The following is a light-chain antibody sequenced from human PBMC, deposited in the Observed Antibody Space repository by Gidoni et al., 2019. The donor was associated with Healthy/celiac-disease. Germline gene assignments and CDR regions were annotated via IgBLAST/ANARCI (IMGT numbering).Light chain of an antibody. J-gene: IGLJ2*01. CDR3: SSYTSSSTPL. CDR2: DVS. CDR1: SSDVCGYNY. V-gene: IGLV2-14*01. Sequence: QSALTQPASVSGSPGQSITISCTGTSSDVCGYNYVSWYLQHPGTAPKLMIYDVSNRPSGVSNRFSGSKSGNTASLTISGLQAEDEADYYGSSYTSSSTPLFGGGTKLTVL.